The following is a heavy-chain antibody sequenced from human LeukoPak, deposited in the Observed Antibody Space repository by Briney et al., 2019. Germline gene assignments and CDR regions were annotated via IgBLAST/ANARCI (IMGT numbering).Heavy chain of an antibody. V-gene: IGHV1-46*01. J-gene: IGHJ4*02. CDR2: INPSGGST. D-gene: IGHD3-10*01. CDR3: ATGTYGSGSYYNFMSDY. Sequence: ASVKVSCKASGGTFSSYAISWVRQAPGQGLEWMGIINPSGGSTSYAQKFQGRVTMTRDTSTSTVYMELSSLRSEDTAVYYCATGTYGSGSYYNFMSDYWGQGTLVTVSS. CDR1: GGTFSSYA.